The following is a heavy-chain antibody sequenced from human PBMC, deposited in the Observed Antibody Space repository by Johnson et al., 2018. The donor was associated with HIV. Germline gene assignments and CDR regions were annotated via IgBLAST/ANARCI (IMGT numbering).Heavy chain of an antibody. D-gene: IGHD6-13*01. CDR3: ARARRAAAQRDAVDN. J-gene: IGHJ3*02. Sequence: QVQLVESGGGVVQPGGSLRLSCAASGFTFSSYGMHWVRQAPGKGLEWVAFIRYDGDNKYYGDSVKGRFTISRDNSKNTLFMQMNSLRGEDTAVYYCARARRAAAQRDAVDNWGQGTMVTVSS. CDR2: IRYDGDNK. V-gene: IGHV3-30*02. CDR1: GFTFSSYG.